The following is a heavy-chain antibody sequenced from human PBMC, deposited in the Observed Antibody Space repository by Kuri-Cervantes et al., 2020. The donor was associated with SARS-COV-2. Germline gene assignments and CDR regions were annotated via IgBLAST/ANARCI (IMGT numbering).Heavy chain of an antibody. CDR1: GFTFSDYY. J-gene: IGHJ6*02. D-gene: IGHD5-18*01. V-gene: IGHV3-11*04. Sequence: LSLTCAASGFTFSDYYMSWIRQAPGKGLEWVSYISSSGSTIYYADSVKGRFTISRDNAKNSMYLQMNSLRAEDTAVYYCARVGPQLWATYYYYGMDVWGQGTTVTVSS. CDR2: ISSSGSTI. CDR3: ARVGPQLWATYYYYGMDV.